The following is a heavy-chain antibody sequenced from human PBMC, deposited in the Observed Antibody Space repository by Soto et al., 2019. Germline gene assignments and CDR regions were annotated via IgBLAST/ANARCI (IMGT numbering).Heavy chain of an antibody. CDR3: GSVRPSGYVLS. J-gene: IGHJ5*02. CDR1: GGSLSSYY. V-gene: IGHV4-59*01. D-gene: IGHD6-25*01. Sequence: QVQLQESGPGLVKPSETLSLTCTVSGGSLSSYYWTWIRQSPGKGLEWIGYVNFSGNTNYNPSLKRRVTISIGTSKNQFSLRLASVTAADTAFYYCGSVRPSGYVLSWGQGTLVTVSS. CDR2: VNFSGNT.